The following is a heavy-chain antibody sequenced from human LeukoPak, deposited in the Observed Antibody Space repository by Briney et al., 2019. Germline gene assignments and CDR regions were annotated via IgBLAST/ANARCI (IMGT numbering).Heavy chain of an antibody. V-gene: IGHV4-39*07. J-gene: IGHJ4*02. CDR3: AREVPSGWYFY. D-gene: IGHD6-19*01. Sequence: TASETPSLTCTVSGGSISSSSYYWGWIRQPPGKGLGWIGSIYYSGSTYYNPSLKSRVTISVDTSKNQFSLKLSSVTAADTAVYYCAREVPSGWYFYWGQGTLVTVSS. CDR2: IYYSGST. CDR1: GGSISSSSYY.